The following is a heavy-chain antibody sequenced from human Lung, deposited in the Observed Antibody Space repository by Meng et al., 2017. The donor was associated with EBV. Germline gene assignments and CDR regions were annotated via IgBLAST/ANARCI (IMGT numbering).Heavy chain of an antibody. CDR3: TRRRWFSDYFDY. J-gene: IGHJ4*02. V-gene: IGHV1-2*04. Sequence: VQLLHPGHEMKKPGAYWPVYCEASGYTFSNYLIHWVRQAPGQSPEWMGWINPETGATKYAQKFQGWVTMTRDASISTAYMEVSGLKSDDTAVYYCTRRRWFSDYFDYWGQGTLVTVSS. CDR2: INPETGAT. D-gene: IGHD4-23*01. CDR1: GYTFSNYL.